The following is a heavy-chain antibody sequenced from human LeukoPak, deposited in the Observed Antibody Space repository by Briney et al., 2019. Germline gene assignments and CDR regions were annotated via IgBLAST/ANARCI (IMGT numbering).Heavy chain of an antibody. V-gene: IGHV1-24*01. D-gene: IGHD6-13*01. CDR3: ATAGIAAAQIDY. Sequence: ASVKVSCKASGYTFTSYYMHWVRQAPGKGLEWMGGFDPEDGETIYAQKFQGRVTMTEDTSTDTAYMELSSLRSEDTAVYYCATAGIAAAQIDYWGQGTLVTVSS. J-gene: IGHJ4*02. CDR2: FDPEDGET. CDR1: GYTFTSYY.